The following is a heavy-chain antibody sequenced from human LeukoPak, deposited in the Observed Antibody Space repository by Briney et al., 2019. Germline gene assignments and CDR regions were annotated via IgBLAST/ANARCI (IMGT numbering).Heavy chain of an antibody. CDR2: ISGSGGTT. D-gene: IGHD3-10*01. CDR3: AKDLYYGSRTPFDY. Sequence: GGSLRLSCAASGFNFRAYGMTWVRQAPGKGLEWVSTISGSGGTTYYADSVKGRFTISRDNSKNTLYLQMDSLRVEDTAVYYCAKDLYYGSRTPFDYWGQGTLVTVSS. V-gene: IGHV3-23*01. CDR1: GFNFRAYG. J-gene: IGHJ4*02.